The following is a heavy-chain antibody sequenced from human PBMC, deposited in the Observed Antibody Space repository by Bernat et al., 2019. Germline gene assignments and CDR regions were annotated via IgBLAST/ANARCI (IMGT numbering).Heavy chain of an antibody. CDR3: ARDSRFSGVYYMDV. CDR2: IWYDGSNK. D-gene: IGHD3-3*01. J-gene: IGHJ6*03. V-gene: IGHV3-33*01. Sequence: QVQLVESGGGVVQPGRSLRLSCAASGFTFSSYGMHWVRQAPGKGLEWVAVIWYDGSNKYYADYVKGRFTITRDNSKNTLYLKMNSLRAEDTAVYYWARDSRFSGVYYMDVWGKGTTVTVSS. CDR1: GFTFSSYG.